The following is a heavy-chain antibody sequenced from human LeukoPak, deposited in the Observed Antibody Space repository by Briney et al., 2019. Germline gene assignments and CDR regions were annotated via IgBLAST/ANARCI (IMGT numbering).Heavy chain of an antibody. D-gene: IGHD6-13*01. CDR1: EFTFSSYT. CDR3: ARDHATIVIAAAFDY. Sequence: PGGSLRLSCAASEFTFSSYTMHWVRQAPGKGLEWVAVISYDGSNKYYADSVKGRFTISRDNSKNTLYLQMNSLRAEDTAVYYCARDHATIVIAAAFDYWGQGTLVTASS. J-gene: IGHJ4*02. V-gene: IGHV3-30*04. CDR2: ISYDGSNK.